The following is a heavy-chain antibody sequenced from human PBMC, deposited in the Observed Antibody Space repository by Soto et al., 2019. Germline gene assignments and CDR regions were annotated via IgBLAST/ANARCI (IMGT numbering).Heavy chain of an antibody. CDR2: TYYRSRWYS. CDR3: VRLIGNSWLDF. V-gene: IGHV6-1*01. J-gene: IGHJ5*01. CDR1: GDSVSSNSVV. D-gene: IGHD1-26*01. Sequence: SQTLSLTCAISGDSVSSNSVVWNWIRQSPSGGLEWLGRTYYRSRWYSEYAISVQSRITVNADTSKNQFSLHLNSVTPEDTAVYYCVRLIGNSWLDFWGQGTLVTVSS.